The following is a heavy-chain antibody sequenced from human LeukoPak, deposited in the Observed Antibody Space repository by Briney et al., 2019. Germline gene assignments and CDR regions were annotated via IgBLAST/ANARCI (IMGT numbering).Heavy chain of an antibody. V-gene: IGHV3-11*05. D-gene: IGHD6-13*01. J-gene: IGHJ4*02. CDR2: ISSTSIYT. CDR1: GFTFSDYY. Sequence: GGSLRLSCAASGFTFSDYYMSWIRQAPGKGLEWVSDISSTSIYTNYADSVKGRFTISRDNAKNSLYLRMSSLRAEGTAVYYCAREDGYSSSWYSDYWGQGTLVTVSS. CDR3: AREDGYSSSWYSDY.